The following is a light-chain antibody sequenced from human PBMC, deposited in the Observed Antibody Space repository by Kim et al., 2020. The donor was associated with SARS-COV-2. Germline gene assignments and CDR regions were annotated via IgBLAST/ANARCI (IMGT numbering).Light chain of an antibody. CDR1: QSVSSSY. Sequence: EIVLTQSPGTLSLSPGERATLSCRASQSVSSSYLAWYQQKPGQAPRLLMYGASSRATGIPDRFSGSGSGTDFTLTIGRLEPEDFAVYYCQQYDSSPWTFGQGTKVDIK. V-gene: IGKV3-20*01. J-gene: IGKJ1*01. CDR3: QQYDSSPWT. CDR2: GAS.